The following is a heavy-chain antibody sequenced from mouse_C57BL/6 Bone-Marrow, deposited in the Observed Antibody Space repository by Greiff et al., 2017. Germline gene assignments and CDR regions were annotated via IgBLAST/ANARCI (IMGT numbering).Heavy chain of an antibody. V-gene: IGHV3-6*01. D-gene: IGHD1-2*01. Sequence: EVKLVESGPGLVKPSQSLSLTCSVTGYSITSGYYWNWIRQFPGNKLEWMGYISYDGSNNYNPSLKNRISITRDTSKNQLFRKLNSVTTEDTATYYCAGGATAPWYVDVWGTGTTVTVSS. CDR1: GYSITSGYY. CDR2: ISYDGSN. CDR3: AGGATAPWYVDV. J-gene: IGHJ1*03.